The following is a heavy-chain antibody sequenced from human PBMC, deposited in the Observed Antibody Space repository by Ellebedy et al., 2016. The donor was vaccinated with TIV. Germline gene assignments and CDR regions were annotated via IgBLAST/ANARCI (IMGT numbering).Heavy chain of an antibody. J-gene: IGHJ6*02. Sequence: SETLSLTCTVSGGSVSSGSYYWSWIRQPPGKGLEWIGYIYYSGSTNYNPSLKSRVTISVDTSKNQFSLKLSSVTAADTAVYYCARGPQGYYYGMDVWGQGTTVTVSS. CDR2: IYYSGST. V-gene: IGHV4-61*01. CDR1: GGSVSSGSYY. CDR3: ARGPQGYYYGMDV.